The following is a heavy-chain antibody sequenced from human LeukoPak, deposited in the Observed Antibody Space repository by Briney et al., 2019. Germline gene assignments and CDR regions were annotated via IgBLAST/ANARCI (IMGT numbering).Heavy chain of an antibody. CDR1: GFTFSSYG. CDR3: ANAEFDY. Sequence: GGSLRLSCAEAGFTFSSYGMHWVRQALGKGLEWVAVIWYDGSNKYYADSVKGRFTISRDNSKNTLYLQMNSLRAEDTAVYYCANAEFDYWGQGTLVTVSS. J-gene: IGHJ4*02. V-gene: IGHV3-33*06. CDR2: IWYDGSNK.